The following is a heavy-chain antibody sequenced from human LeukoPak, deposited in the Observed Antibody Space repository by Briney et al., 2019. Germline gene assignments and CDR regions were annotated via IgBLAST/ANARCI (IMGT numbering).Heavy chain of an antibody. CDR3: ARQPAWNYYGSGSFDFDY. CDR2: INHSGST. D-gene: IGHD3-10*01. J-gene: IGHJ4*02. Sequence: SETLSLTCAVYGGSFSGYYWSWIRQPPGKGLEWIGEINHSGSTNYNPSPKSRVTISVDTSKNQFSLKLSSVTAADTAVYYCARQPAWNYYGSGSFDFDYWGQGTLVTVSS. V-gene: IGHV4-34*01. CDR1: GGSFSGYY.